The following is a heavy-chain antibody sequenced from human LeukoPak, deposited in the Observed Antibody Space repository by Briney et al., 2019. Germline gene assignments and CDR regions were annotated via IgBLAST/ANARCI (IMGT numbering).Heavy chain of an antibody. V-gene: IGHV2-70*04. J-gene: IGHJ4*02. Sequence: SGPALVKPTQTLTLTCTFSGFSLSTSEMRASWIRQPPGKALEWLSLIDWDDDKFFSTSLKTRLTISKDTSKNQVVLTMTNMDPVDTATYYCARQGYYDSSGHYYLDYWGQGTLVTVSS. CDR3: ARQGYYDSSGHYYLDY. CDR1: GFSLSTSEMR. D-gene: IGHD3-22*01. CDR2: IDWDDDK.